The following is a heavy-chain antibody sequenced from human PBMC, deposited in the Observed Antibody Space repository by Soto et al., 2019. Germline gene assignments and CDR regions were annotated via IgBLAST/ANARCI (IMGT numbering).Heavy chain of an antibody. CDR1: GGSISSYY. CDR2: IYYSGST. Sequence: TETLSLTCTVSGGSISSYYWSWIRQPPGEGLECIGYIYYSGSTNYNPSLKSRVTISVDTSKNQFSLKLSSVTAADTAVYYCARDGYGSGSYYPWFDPWGQGTLVTVSS. J-gene: IGHJ5*02. V-gene: IGHV4-59*01. CDR3: ARDGYGSGSYYPWFDP. D-gene: IGHD3-10*01.